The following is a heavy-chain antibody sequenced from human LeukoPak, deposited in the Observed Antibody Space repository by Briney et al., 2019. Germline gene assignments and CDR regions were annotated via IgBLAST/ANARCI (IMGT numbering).Heavy chain of an antibody. D-gene: IGHD3-10*01. CDR2: ISGSGGST. CDR1: GFTFSSYA. V-gene: IGHV3-23*01. J-gene: IGHJ4*02. Sequence: GGSLRLSCAASGFTFSSYAMSWVRQAPGKGPEWVSAISGSGGSTYYVDSVKGRFTISRDNSKNMLYLQMNSLRAEDTAVYYCAKDPRGSGSYYPYYFDYWGQGTLVTVSS. CDR3: AKDPRGSGSYYPYYFDY.